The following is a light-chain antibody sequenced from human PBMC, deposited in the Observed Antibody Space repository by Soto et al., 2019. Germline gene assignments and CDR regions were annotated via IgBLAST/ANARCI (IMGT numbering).Light chain of an antibody. V-gene: IGLV3-1*01. CDR1: KLGDKY. CDR2: QDT. Sequence: SYELTQSPSVSVSPGQTASITCSGDKLGDKYACWYQQKSGQSPLLVIYQDTKRPSGIPERFSGSNSGNTATLTISATLAMDEADYYCQAWDSDTPVVFGGGTKLTVL. CDR3: QAWDSDTPVV. J-gene: IGLJ2*01.